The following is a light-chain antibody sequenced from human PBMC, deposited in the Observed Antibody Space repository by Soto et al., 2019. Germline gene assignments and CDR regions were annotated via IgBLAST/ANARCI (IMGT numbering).Light chain of an antibody. CDR1: QSVSSSY. V-gene: IGKV3-20*01. CDR3: QQYGSSLYT. CDR2: GAS. Sequence: EIVLTQSPGTLSLSPGERATLSCRASQSVSSSYLAWYQQKPGQAPRLLIYGASSRATGIPDRFSGSGSGTDXXLTIXRLEPEDFAXYYCQQYGSSLYTFGQGTKLEIK. J-gene: IGKJ2*01.